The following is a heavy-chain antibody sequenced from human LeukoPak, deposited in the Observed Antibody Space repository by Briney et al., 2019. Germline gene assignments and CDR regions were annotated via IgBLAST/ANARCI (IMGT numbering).Heavy chain of an antibody. D-gene: IGHD6-19*01. CDR1: GASIRSYY. Sequence: SETLSLTCTISGASIRSYYWSWIRQPAGKGLVWIGRVYISGSNNYNPSLKSRVTMSVDTSKNQFSLNLNSVTAADTAVYYCARELGDSSGPEYYHGMDVWGQGTTVTVSS. J-gene: IGHJ6*02. CDR2: VYISGSN. CDR3: ARELGDSSGPEYYHGMDV. V-gene: IGHV4-4*07.